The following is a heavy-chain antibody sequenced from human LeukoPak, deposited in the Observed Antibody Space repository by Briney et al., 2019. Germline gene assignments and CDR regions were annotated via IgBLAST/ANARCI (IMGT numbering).Heavy chain of an antibody. CDR2: ISYSGGT. CDR3: ARLWFGNWFDP. D-gene: IGHD3-10*01. Sequence: PSGTLSLTCTVSGGSISGYYWSWIRQPPGKGLEWIGFISYSGGTNYNPSLKSRVTISVDTSKNQFSLKLSSVTAADTAVYYCARLWFGNWFDPWGQGTLVTVSS. J-gene: IGHJ5*02. CDR1: GGSISGYY. V-gene: IGHV4-59*08.